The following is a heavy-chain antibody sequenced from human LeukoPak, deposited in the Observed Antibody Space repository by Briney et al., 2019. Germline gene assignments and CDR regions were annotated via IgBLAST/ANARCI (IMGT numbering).Heavy chain of an antibody. J-gene: IGHJ4*02. Sequence: SETLSLTCTGSGGSISSYYWSWIRQPPGKRLVGSGYIYYSGSTNYNPSLKSLVTISVETSKNRFSLKRSSVTAANTAVYYCASHVSGYYDILTGYSSLYYFDYWGQGTLVTVSS. CDR1: GGSISSYY. D-gene: IGHD3-9*01. CDR3: ASHVSGYYDILTGYSSLYYFDY. CDR2: IYYSGST. V-gene: IGHV4-59*08.